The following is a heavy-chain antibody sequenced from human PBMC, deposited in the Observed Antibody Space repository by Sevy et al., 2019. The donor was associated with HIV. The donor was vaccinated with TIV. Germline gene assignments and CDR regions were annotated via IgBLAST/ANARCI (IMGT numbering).Heavy chain of an antibody. D-gene: IGHD3-16*01. J-gene: IGHJ3*02. CDR3: ATSGTGTTDWGEDAFDI. Sequence: GGSLRLSCAASGFTFSSYAMSWVRQAPGKGLQWVSAISGSGGSTYYAGSVKGRFTISRDNSKNTLYLQMKSRRAADTAVYYCATSGTGTTDWGEDAFDIWGQGTMVTVSS. CDR2: ISGSGGST. V-gene: IGHV3-23*01. CDR1: GFTFSSYA.